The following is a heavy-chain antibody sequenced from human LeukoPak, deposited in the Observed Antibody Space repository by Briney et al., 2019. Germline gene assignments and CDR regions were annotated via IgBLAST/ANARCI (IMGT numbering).Heavy chain of an antibody. V-gene: IGHV1-2*02. J-gene: IGHJ4*02. D-gene: IGHD3-9*01. CDR1: GYTFTGYY. CDR3: AREGTISYYFDY. CDR2: INPNSGGT. Sequence: ASVKVSCKASGYTFTGYYMHRVRQAPGQGLEWMGWINPNSGGTNYAQKFQGRVTMTRDTSISTAYMELSRLRSDDTAVYYCAREGTISYYFDYWGQGTLVTVSS.